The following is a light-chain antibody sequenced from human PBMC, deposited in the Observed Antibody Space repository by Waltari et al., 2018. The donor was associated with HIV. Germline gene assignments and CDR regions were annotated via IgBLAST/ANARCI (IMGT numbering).Light chain of an antibody. J-gene: IGKJ2*01. CDR1: QSLLDSNGYTY. CDR2: LGS. V-gene: IGKV2-28*01. Sequence: DIVMTQSTLSLHVTPGQPAPIPSPYSQSLLDSNGYTYLDWYLQKPGHSPQLLIYLGSHRASGVPDRFSGSGSGTDFTLRISRVEAEDVGVYYCMQALQTQYTFGQGTKLEIK. CDR3: MQALQTQYT.